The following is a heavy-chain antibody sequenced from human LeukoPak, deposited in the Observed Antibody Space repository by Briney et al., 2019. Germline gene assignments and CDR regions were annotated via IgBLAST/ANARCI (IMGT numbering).Heavy chain of an antibody. CDR1: GYTFTSYG. Sequence: GASVKVSCKASGYTFTSYGISWVRQAPGQGLEWMGWISAYNGNTNYAQKLQGGVTMTTDTSTSTAYMELRSLRSDDTAVYYCATGITIFGVVPTHLNYWGQGTLVTVSS. J-gene: IGHJ4*02. D-gene: IGHD3-3*01. CDR2: ISAYNGNT. V-gene: IGHV1-18*01. CDR3: ATGITIFGVVPTHLNY.